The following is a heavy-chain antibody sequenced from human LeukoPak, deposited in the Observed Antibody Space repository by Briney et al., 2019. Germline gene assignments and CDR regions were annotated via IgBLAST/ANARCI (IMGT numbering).Heavy chain of an antibody. CDR3: ARGRTVRGVIKFYYYMDV. V-gene: IGHV4-39*07. CDR1: GGSISSSSYY. CDR2: MYYSGST. J-gene: IGHJ6*03. Sequence: SETLSLTCTVSGGSISSSSYYWGWIRQPPGKGLEWIGNMYYSGSTYYNPSLKSRVTISVDTSKKQFSLRLSSVTAADTAVYYCARGRTVRGVIKFYYYMDVWGKGTTVTVSS. D-gene: IGHD3-10*01.